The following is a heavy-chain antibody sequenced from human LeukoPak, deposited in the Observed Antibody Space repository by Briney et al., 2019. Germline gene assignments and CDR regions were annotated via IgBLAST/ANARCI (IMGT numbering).Heavy chain of an antibody. CDR3: ARAAYCSSTSCYGDAFDI. J-gene: IGHJ3*02. V-gene: IGHV4-4*07. Sequence: PSETLSLTCTVSGGSISSYYWSWIRQPAGKGLEWIGRIYTSGSTNYNPSLKSRVTMSVDTSKNQFSLKLSSMTAADTAVYYCARAAYCSSTSCYGDAFDIWGQGTMVTVSS. D-gene: IGHD2-2*01. CDR2: IYTSGST. CDR1: GGSISSYY.